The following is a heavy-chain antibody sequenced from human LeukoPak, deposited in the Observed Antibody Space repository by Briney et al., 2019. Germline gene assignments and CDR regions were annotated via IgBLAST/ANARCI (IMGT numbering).Heavy chain of an antibody. CDR3: AKGDEFYGTYYYYMDV. D-gene: IGHD1-14*01. Sequence: PGGSLRLSCAASGFTFSGYGMSWVRQAPGKGLEWVSAISGSGGSTYYADSVKGRFTISRDNSKNTLYLQMNSLRAEDTAVYYCAKGDEFYGTYYYYMDVWGKGTTVTVSS. CDR1: GFTFSGYG. CDR2: ISGSGGST. V-gene: IGHV3-23*01. J-gene: IGHJ6*03.